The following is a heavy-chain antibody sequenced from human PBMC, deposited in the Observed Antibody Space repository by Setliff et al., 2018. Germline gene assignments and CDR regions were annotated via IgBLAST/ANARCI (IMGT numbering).Heavy chain of an antibody. CDR1: GYSISSGYI. D-gene: IGHD2-21*02. CDR2: IGHTGSI. Sequence: ASETLSLTCTVSGYSISSGYIWGWIRQPPGKGLEWVGNIGHTGSINYNPSLKSRLTTSRDTSKNQVSLKLNSVTATDTAVYYCARDLGHGGDSDYWGQGILVTVSS. J-gene: IGHJ4*02. CDR3: ARDLGHGGDSDY. V-gene: IGHV4-38-2*02.